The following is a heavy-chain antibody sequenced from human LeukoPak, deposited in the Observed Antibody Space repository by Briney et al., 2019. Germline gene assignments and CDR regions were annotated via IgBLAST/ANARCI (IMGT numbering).Heavy chain of an antibody. CDR3: AKVVYDSSGYVDY. Sequence: GRSLRLSCAASGFTFSSYGMHWVRQAPGKGLEWVAVISYDGSNKYYADSVKGRFTISRDNSKNTLYLQMKSLRAEDTAVYYCAKVVYDSSGYVDYWGQGTLVTVSS. CDR2: ISYDGSNK. V-gene: IGHV3-30*18. CDR1: GFTFSSYG. J-gene: IGHJ4*02. D-gene: IGHD3-22*01.